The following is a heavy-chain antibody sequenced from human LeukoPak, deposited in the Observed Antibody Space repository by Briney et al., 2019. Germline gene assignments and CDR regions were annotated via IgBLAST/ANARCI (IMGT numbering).Heavy chain of an antibody. D-gene: IGHD5-24*01. Sequence: PSETLSLTCTVTGGPISTYYWSWIRQPPGKGLEWIEYIFYSGSTKYNPSLKSRVTMSIDTSRNQFSLKLSSVTAADTAVYYCARDRDQQRWLPTGQFDYWGQGTLVTVSS. V-gene: IGHV4-59*12. CDR3: ARDRDQQRWLPTGQFDY. J-gene: IGHJ4*02. CDR1: GGPISTYY. CDR2: IFYSGST.